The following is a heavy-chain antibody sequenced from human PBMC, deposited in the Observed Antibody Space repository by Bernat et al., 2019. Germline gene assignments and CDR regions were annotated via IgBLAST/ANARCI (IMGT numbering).Heavy chain of an antibody. CDR3: ARDWVMGGSGSLY. CDR1: GFTFSGYG. V-gene: IGHV3-33*01. J-gene: IGHJ4*02. D-gene: IGHD3-10*01. CDR2: IWYDGSNK. Sequence: QVQLVESGGGVVQPGRSLRLSCAASGFTFSGYGMHWVRQAPGKGLEWVAVIWYDGSNKDYADSVKGRFTISRDNSKNTLYLQMNSLRAEDTAVYYRARDWVMGGSGSLYWGQGTLVTVSS.